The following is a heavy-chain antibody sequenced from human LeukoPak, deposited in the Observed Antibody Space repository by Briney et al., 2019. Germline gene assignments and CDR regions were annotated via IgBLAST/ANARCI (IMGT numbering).Heavy chain of an antibody. CDR2: IYYSGST. CDR3: AGRLWRRDGYNLSAFDI. D-gene: IGHD5-24*01. J-gene: IGHJ3*02. CDR1: GVSISSYY. V-gene: IGHV4-59*01. Sequence: SETLSLTCTVSGVSISSYYCNWIRQPPGKGLEWIGDIYYSGSTNYSPSLKSRVTLSVDKSKTQSSLKLSSVTAADPAVYYCAGRLWRRDGYNLSAFDIWGKGTMVTVSS.